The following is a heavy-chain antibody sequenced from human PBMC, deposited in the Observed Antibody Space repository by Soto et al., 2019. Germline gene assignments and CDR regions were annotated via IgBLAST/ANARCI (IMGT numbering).Heavy chain of an antibody. Sequence: ASVKVSRKASGYTFTSYDITWVRQATGQGLEWMGWMNPNSGNTGYAQKFQGRVTMTRNTSMSTAYMELSSLRSEDKDVYYCARGFGGSYTEKWFDPWGQGTLVTV. J-gene: IGHJ5*02. V-gene: IGHV1-8*01. D-gene: IGHD1-26*01. CDR3: ARGFGGSYTEKWFDP. CDR1: GYTFTSYD. CDR2: MNPNSGNT.